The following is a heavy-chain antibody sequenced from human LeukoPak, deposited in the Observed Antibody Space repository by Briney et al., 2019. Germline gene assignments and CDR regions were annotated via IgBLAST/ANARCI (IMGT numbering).Heavy chain of an antibody. Sequence: GGSLRLSCVASGVTISGYWMHWVRQAPGKGLAWVSRVDSDGTTTRYADSVKGRFTISRDNAKNTVYLQMNSLRAEDTAVYYCAKAVDYWGQGTLVTVSS. J-gene: IGHJ4*02. V-gene: IGHV3-74*01. D-gene: IGHD4-17*01. CDR2: VDSDGTTT. CDR1: GVTISGYW. CDR3: AKAVDY.